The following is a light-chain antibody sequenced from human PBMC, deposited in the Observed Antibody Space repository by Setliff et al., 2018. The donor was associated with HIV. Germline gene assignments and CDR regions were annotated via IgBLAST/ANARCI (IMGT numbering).Light chain of an antibody. J-gene: IGLJ2*01. CDR2: EVS. CDR1: SSDIGRYNY. CDR3: SSYSISSTLVV. Sequence: ALTQPASVSGSPGQSITISCTGTSSDIGRYNYVSWYQQHPGQAPKIIIYEVSNRPSGVSNRFSGSKSGNTASLTISGLQGEDEADYYCSSYSISSTLVVFGGGTKVTVL. V-gene: IGLV2-14*01.